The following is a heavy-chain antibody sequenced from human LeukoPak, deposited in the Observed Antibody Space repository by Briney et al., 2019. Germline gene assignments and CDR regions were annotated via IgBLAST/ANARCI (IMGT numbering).Heavy chain of an antibody. V-gene: IGHV1-8*03. CDR1: GYTFTSYD. CDR2: MNPNSGNT. J-gene: IGHJ3*02. Sequence: ASVKVSCKASGYTFTSYDINWVRQATGHGLEWMGWMNPNSGNTGYAQKFQGRVTITRNTSISTAYLELSSLRSEDRAVYYCARVRSSWWIPENDVFDIWGQGTMVTVSS. D-gene: IGHD2-8*02. CDR3: ARVRSSWWIPENDVFDI.